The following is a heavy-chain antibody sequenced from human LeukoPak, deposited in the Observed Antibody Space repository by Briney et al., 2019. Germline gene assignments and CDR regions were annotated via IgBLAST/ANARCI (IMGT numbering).Heavy chain of an antibody. D-gene: IGHD2-2*01. CDR2: IYHSGRT. Sequence: PSETLSLTCAVSGGSISSSNWWSWVRQPPGKGLEWIGEIYHSGRTNYNPSLKSRVTISLDKSKNQFSLKLSSVTAADTAVYYCARGRRSIVVVPAARRGYYYMDVWGNGTTVTVSS. CDR1: GGSISSSNW. J-gene: IGHJ6*03. CDR3: ARGRRSIVVVPAARRGYYYMDV. V-gene: IGHV4-4*02.